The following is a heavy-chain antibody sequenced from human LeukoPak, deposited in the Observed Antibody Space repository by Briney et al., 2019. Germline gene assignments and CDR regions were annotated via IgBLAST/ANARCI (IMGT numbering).Heavy chain of an antibody. D-gene: IGHD5-12*01. CDR1: GYTLTELS. J-gene: IGHJ4*02. V-gene: IGHV1-24*01. Sequence: ASVKVSCKVSGYTLTELSMHWVRQAPGKGLEWMGGFDPEDGETIYSQKFQGGVTITRNTSISTAYMELSSLRSEDTAVYYCAREAGVATAIDYWGQGTLVTVSS. CDR2: FDPEDGET. CDR3: AREAGVATAIDY.